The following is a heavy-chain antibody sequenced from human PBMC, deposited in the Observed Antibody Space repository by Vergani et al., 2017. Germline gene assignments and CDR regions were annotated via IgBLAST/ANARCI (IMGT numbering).Heavy chain of an antibody. Sequence: QVQLQQWGAGLLKPSETLSLTCAVYGGSFSGSYWSWIRQPPGKGLEWIGEINHSGSTNYNTSLKSRVTISVDTSKNQFPLKLSSVTAADTAVYYCARASKGYYGETTSYYYYMDVWGKGTTVTVSS. CDR1: GGSFSGSY. CDR2: INHSGST. J-gene: IGHJ6*03. CDR3: ARASKGYYGETTSYYYYMDV. V-gene: IGHV4-34*01. D-gene: IGHD3-10*01.